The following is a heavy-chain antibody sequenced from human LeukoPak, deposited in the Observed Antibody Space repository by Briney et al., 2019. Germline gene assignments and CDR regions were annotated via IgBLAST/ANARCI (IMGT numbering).Heavy chain of an antibody. V-gene: IGHV1-3*01. D-gene: IGHD5-18*01. Sequence: ASVKVSCKAAGYTFTSYAMHWVRQAPGQRLEWMGWINAGNGNTKYSQKFQGRVTITRDTSASTAYMELSSPRSEDTAVYYCAREVDTAMVTFDYWGQGTLVTVSS. CDR1: GYTFTSYA. CDR2: INAGNGNT. CDR3: AREVDTAMVTFDY. J-gene: IGHJ4*02.